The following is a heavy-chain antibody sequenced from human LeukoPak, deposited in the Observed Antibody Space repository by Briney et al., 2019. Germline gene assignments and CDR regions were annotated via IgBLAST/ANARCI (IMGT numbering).Heavy chain of an antibody. CDR3: ATSPGAYYDFWSGYYETY. D-gene: IGHD3-3*01. J-gene: IGHJ4*02. Sequence: PGGALRLSLAASVITLIDYYMSGIRQAPGKGLECIAYISSNSASIWYAESVKGRFTVSRENAKNSLFLQMDSLGVEDTAVYYCATSPGAYYDFWSGYYETYWGQGTLVAVSS. CDR1: VITLIDYY. V-gene: IGHV3-11*04. CDR2: ISSNSASI.